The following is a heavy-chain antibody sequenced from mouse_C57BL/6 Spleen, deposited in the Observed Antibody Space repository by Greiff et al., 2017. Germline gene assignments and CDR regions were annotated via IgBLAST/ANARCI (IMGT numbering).Heavy chain of an antibody. J-gene: IGHJ2*01. Sequence: VQLQQSGAELVKPGASVKISCKASGYAFSSYWMNWVKQRPGKGLEWIGQIYPGDGDTNYNGKFKGKATLTADKSSSTAYMQLSSLTSEDSAVXFCARNYGNYVGFYYFDYWGQGTTLTVSS. CDR2: IYPGDGDT. D-gene: IGHD2-1*01. V-gene: IGHV1-80*01. CDR1: GYAFSSYW. CDR3: ARNYGNYVGFYYFDY.